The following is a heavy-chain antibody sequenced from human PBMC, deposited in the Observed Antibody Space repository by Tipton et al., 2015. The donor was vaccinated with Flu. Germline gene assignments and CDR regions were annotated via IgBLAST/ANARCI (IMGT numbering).Heavy chain of an antibody. CDR2: ISGSGSFI. J-gene: IGHJ4*02. CDR1: GFIFSDSY. D-gene: IGHD5-12*01. CDR3: ARDPVVTIDGPDC. V-gene: IGHV3-11*01. Sequence: QLVQSGGGVVKPGGSLRLSCAASGFIFSDSYMSWIRQAPGKGLEWVSYISGSGSFIYYADSVKGRFTISRDNAKNSLYLQMDSLKAEDTAVYYCARDPVVTIDGPDCWGRGTLVTVSS.